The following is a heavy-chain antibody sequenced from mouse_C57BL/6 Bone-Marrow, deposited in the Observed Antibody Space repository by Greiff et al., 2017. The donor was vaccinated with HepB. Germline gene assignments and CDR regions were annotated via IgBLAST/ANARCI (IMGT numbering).Heavy chain of an antibody. J-gene: IGHJ3*01. CDR2: IRLKSDNYAT. CDR3: TDEGWFAY. CDR1: GFTFSNYW. Sequence: EVQLQESGGGLVQPGGSMKLSCVASGFTFSNYWMNWVRQSPEKGLEWVAQIRLKSDNYATHYAESVKGRFTISRDDSKSSVYLQMNNLRAEDTGIYYCTDEGWFAYWGQGTLVTVSA. V-gene: IGHV6-3*01.